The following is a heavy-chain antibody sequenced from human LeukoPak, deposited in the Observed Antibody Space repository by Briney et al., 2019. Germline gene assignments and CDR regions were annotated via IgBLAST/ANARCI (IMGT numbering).Heavy chain of an antibody. Sequence: PSETLSLTCAVYGGSFSGYYWSWIRQPPGKGLEWIGEINHSGSINYNPSLKSRVTISVDTSKNQFSLKLSSVTAADTAVYYCARGAYSSSWYWFDPWGQGTLVTVSS. CDR1: GGSFSGYY. V-gene: IGHV4-34*01. CDR3: ARGAYSSSWYWFDP. CDR2: INHSGSI. D-gene: IGHD6-13*01. J-gene: IGHJ5*02.